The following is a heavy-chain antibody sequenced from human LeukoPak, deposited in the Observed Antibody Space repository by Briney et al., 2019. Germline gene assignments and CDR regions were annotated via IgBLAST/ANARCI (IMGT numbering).Heavy chain of an antibody. CDR3: AKDRYSSSYYVFDY. Sequence: GGSLRLSCAASGFTFNTYSMSWVRQAPGKGLEWVSYISSSGGTIYYADSVRGRFTISRDNGRNSLYLQMNSLRGEDTAVYYCAKDRYSSSYYVFDYWGQGTLVTVSS. CDR1: GFTFNTYS. D-gene: IGHD6-13*01. V-gene: IGHV3-48*01. J-gene: IGHJ4*02. CDR2: ISSSGGTI.